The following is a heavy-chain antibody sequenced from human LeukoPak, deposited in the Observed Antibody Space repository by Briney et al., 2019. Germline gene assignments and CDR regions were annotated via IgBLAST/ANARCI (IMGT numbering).Heavy chain of an antibody. CDR3: AKAGHIGWDYFDY. CDR2: IRYDGSNK. D-gene: IGHD3-16*01. Sequence: GGSLRLSCAASGFTFSSYGMHWVRQAPGKGLEWVAFIRYDGSNKYYADSVKGRFTISRDNSKNTLYLQMNSLRPEDTSVYYCAKAGHIGWDYFDYWGQGTLVTVSS. V-gene: IGHV3-30*02. J-gene: IGHJ4*02. CDR1: GFTFSSYG.